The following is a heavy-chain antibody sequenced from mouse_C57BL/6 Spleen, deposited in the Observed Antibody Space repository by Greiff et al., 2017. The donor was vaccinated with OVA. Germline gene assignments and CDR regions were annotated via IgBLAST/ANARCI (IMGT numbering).Heavy chain of an antibody. D-gene: IGHD1-1*01. CDR2: IYPRDGST. V-gene: IGHV1-85*01. CDR3: ARKVATPYWYFDV. CDR1: GYTFTSYD. J-gene: IGHJ1*03. Sequence: VQLQQSGPELVKPGASVKLSCKASGYTFTSYDINWVMQRPGQGLEWIGWIYPRDGSTKYNEKFKGKATLTVDTSSSTAYMELHSLTSEDSAVYFCARKVATPYWYFDVWGTGTTVTVSS.